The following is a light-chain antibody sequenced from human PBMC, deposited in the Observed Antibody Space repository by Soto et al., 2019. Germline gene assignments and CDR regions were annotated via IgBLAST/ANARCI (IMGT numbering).Light chain of an antibody. Sequence: EIVLTQSPATLSLSPGERATLSCRASQSVSSYLAWYQQKPGQAPRLLIYDASTRATGIPARFSGSGSGTDFTLTINSLAPEDFAIYYCHQRQSWPRTFGQGTKVDIK. J-gene: IGKJ1*01. CDR1: QSVSSY. CDR3: HQRQSWPRT. CDR2: DAS. V-gene: IGKV3-11*01.